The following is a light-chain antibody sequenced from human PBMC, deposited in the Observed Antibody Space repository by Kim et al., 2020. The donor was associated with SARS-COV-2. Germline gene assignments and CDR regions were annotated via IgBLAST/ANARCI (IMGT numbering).Light chain of an antibody. V-gene: IGLV6-57*03. CDR1: SGTIASIY. J-gene: IGLJ3*02. Sequence: GTPVPIPRPPSSGTIASIYCHWYHRRPASAPTPVIYSYNQTPSAVPARFSGSIDSSSNSASLTISGLRTEDEADYYCQSYDSTNWVFGVGTQLTVL. CDR3: QSYDSTNWV. CDR2: SYN.